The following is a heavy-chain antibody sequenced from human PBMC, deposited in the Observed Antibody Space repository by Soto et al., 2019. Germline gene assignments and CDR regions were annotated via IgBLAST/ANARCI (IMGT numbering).Heavy chain of an antibody. CDR2: MGYSGNTI. D-gene: IGHD2-15*01. V-gene: IGHV3-48*03. J-gene: IGHJ4*01. Sequence: EVQLVESGGGFVQPGGSLRLSCAASGFTFSISEMTWVRQAPGKGLEWLAFMGYSGNTIYYADSVRGRFTISRDNARNSLFLQMDSLRSEDTAVYYCARGVEMATLSVRYYFDYWGHGTLVTVSS. CDR1: GFTFSISE. CDR3: ARGVEMATLSVRYYFDY.